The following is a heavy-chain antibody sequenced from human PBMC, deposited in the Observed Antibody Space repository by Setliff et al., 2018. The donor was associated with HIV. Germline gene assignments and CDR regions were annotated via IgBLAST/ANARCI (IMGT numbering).Heavy chain of an antibody. D-gene: IGHD3-22*01. CDR2: IYPGDSDT. CDR3: ARHSHYDRSGYYYHKMPDDAFDI. V-gene: IGHV5-51*01. Sequence: GESLKISCKGSGYSFTSYWIGWVRQIPGKGLEWMGIIYPGDSDTRYSPSFQGQVTISADKSISTAYLQWSSLKTSDTAMYYCARHSHYDRSGYYYHKMPDDAFDIWGLGTMVTV. CDR1: GYSFTSYW. J-gene: IGHJ3*02.